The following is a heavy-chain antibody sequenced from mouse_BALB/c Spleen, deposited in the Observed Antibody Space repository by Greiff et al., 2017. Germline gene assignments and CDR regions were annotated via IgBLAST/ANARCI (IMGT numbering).Heavy chain of an antibody. J-gene: IGHJ4*01. V-gene: IGHV7-1*02. CDR1: GFTFSDFY. CDR3: ARDAVGYYAMDY. CDR2: SRNKANDYTT. Sequence: EVHLVESGGGLVPPGGSLRLSCATSGFTFSDFYMEWVRQPPGKRLEWIAASRNKANDYTTEYSASVKGRFIVSRATSQSILYLQMNALRAEDTAIYYCARDAVGYYAMDYWGQGTSVTVSS.